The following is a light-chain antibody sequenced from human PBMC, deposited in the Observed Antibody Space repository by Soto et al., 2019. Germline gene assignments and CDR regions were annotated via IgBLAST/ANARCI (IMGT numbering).Light chain of an antibody. CDR3: QQYNKLPFT. Sequence: EKVMTQSPATLSVSPGERATLSCRASQSVSSNLAWYQQKPGQAPRLLIYGASTRATGIPARFSGSGSGTEFTLTISSLQSEDFAVYYCQQYNKLPFTFGPGTKVDIK. V-gene: IGKV3-15*01. CDR1: QSVSSN. J-gene: IGKJ3*01. CDR2: GAS.